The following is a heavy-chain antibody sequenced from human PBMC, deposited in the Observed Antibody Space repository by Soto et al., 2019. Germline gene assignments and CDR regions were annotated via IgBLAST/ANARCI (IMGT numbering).Heavy chain of an antibody. CDR1: GGSFSGYY. CDR3: ARAPLYDFWSGYYSRYYGMDV. J-gene: IGHJ6*02. D-gene: IGHD3-3*01. CDR2: INHSGST. V-gene: IGHV4-34*01. Sequence: PSETLSLTCAVYGGSFSGYYWSWIRQPPGKGLEWIGEINHSGSTNYNPSLKSRVTISVDTSKNQFSLKLSSVTAADTAVYYCARAPLYDFWSGYYSRYYGMDVWGQGTTVTVSS.